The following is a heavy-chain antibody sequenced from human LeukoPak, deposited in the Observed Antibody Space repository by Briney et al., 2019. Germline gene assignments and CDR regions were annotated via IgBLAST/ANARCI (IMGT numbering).Heavy chain of an antibody. CDR2: IYSGGNT. Sequence: GGSLRLSCAASGFTVSGDYMSWVRQAPGKGLEWVSVIYSGGNTYYADSVNGRFTISRDNSKNTLYLQMNSLRAEDTAVYYCARDVGSGWSDYYYYMDVWGKGTTVTVSS. CDR1: GFTVSGDY. D-gene: IGHD6-19*01. CDR3: ARDVGSGWSDYYYYMDV. V-gene: IGHV3-66*01. J-gene: IGHJ6*03.